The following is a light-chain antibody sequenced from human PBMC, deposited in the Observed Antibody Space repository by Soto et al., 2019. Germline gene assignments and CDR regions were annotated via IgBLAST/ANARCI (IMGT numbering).Light chain of an antibody. J-gene: IGKJ1*01. CDR3: HHYKRYSEA. Sequence: DIQFPQAPPTLCGCLEDIVPITCRDSLTLRSWLYLDPQRPGKAPKLLIDKASTLISGVPSRFSGSGSGTEFPLTISSLQPDDFATYYCHHYKRYSEAFGKGTKVDI. CDR1: LTLRSW. CDR2: KAS. V-gene: IGKV1-5*03.